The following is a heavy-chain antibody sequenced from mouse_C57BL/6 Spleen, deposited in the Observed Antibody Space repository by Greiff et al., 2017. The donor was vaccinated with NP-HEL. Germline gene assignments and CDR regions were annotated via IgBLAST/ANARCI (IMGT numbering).Heavy chain of an antibody. D-gene: IGHD4-1*01. Sequence: QVQLQQPGAELVKPGASVKMSCKASGYTFTSYWITWVKQRPGQGLEWIGDIYPGSGSNNYNEKFKSKATLTVDTSSSTAYMQLSSLTSEDSAVYYCARANWGRNYFDYWGQGTTLTVSS. V-gene: IGHV1-55*01. CDR3: ARANWGRNYFDY. CDR2: IYPGSGSN. J-gene: IGHJ2*01. CDR1: GYTFTSYW.